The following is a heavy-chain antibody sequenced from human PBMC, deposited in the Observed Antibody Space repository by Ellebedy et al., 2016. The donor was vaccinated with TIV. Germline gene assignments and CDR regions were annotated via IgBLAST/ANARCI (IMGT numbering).Heavy chain of an antibody. V-gene: IGHV3-7*01. CDR1: GFTFSNYW. D-gene: IGHD6-19*01. J-gene: IGHJ4*02. CDR3: ARDQWLGRAYYFDY. CDR2: IKQDGSEE. Sequence: GESLKISCATSGFTFSNYWMTWVRQAPGKGLEWVANIKQDGSEEYYVDSVKGRFTISRNNAKNSLHLQMNFLTDEDTAVYYCARDQWLGRAYYFDYWGPGTLVTVSS.